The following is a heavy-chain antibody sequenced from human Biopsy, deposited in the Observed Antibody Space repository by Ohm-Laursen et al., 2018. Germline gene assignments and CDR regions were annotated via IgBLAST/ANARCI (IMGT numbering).Heavy chain of an antibody. CDR3: ARDKITYCTSTSCDYFGMDV. D-gene: IGHD2-2*01. Sequence: TLSLTSTVSGASIEDYYWTWIRQAPGKTLVWIASINYRGNSNYNPSLKSRVTMSAHTSTNQFSLKLTSVTAADTAVYYCARDKITYCTSTSCDYFGMDVWGQGTTVTVSS. V-gene: IGHV4-59*01. CDR1: GASIEDYY. CDR2: INYRGNS. J-gene: IGHJ6*02.